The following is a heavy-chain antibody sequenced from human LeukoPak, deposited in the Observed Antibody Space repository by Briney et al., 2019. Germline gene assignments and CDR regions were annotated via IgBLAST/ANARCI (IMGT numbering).Heavy chain of an antibody. CDR3: ARDLMAVAGTYFDY. V-gene: IGHV1-2*02. D-gene: IGHD6-19*01. CDR1: GYSFTGYY. J-gene: IGHJ4*02. CDR2: IYPNSGVT. Sequence: ASVKVSCKASGYSFTGYYIHLVRQAPGQGLEWMGWIYPNSGVTNYAHKFQGRVTMTRDTSIRTAYMELSTMRSDDTAVYYCARDLMAVAGTYFDYWGQGALVTVSS.